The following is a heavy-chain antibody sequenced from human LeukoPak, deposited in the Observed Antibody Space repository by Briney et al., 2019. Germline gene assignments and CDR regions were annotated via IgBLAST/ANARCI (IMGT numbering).Heavy chain of an antibody. Sequence: PGGSLRLSCAVSGFTFSWYSMNWVRQAPGKGLEWVSYITRSSSTIYYADSVKGRFTISRDNAKNSLYLQMNSLRAEDTAVYYCAGAGFDYWGQGTLVTVSS. J-gene: IGHJ4*02. CDR1: GFTFSWYS. CDR2: ITRSSSTI. CDR3: AGAGFDY. V-gene: IGHV3-48*01. D-gene: IGHD4/OR15-4a*01.